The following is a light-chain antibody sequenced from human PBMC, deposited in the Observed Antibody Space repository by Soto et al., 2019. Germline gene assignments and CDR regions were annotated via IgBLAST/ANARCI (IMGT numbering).Light chain of an antibody. CDR1: QSISSTS. J-gene: IGKJ5*01. V-gene: IGKV3-20*01. Sequence: EIVLTQSQGPLSLSLGERATLSCRASQSISSTSLAWYQQKHGQAPRLLIYGASTRATGIPDRFSGSESGTDFTLTISRLESEDFVVYYCQQYGNSPFTFGQGTRLEIK. CDR3: QQYGNSPFT. CDR2: GAS.